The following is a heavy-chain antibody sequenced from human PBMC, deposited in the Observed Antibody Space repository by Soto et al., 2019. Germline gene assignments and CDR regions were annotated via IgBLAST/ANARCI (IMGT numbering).Heavy chain of an antibody. D-gene: IGHD2-2*02. CDR1: GGSISSYY. J-gene: IGHJ3*02. CDR3: ARHVWGYCSSTSCYSAFDI. V-gene: IGHV4-59*08. CDR2: IYYSGST. Sequence: PSETLSLTCTVSGGSISSYYWSWIRQPPGKELEWIGYIYYSGSTNYNPSLKSRVTISVDTSKNQFSLKLSSVTAADTAVYYCARHVWGYCSSTSCYSAFDIWGQGTMVTVSS.